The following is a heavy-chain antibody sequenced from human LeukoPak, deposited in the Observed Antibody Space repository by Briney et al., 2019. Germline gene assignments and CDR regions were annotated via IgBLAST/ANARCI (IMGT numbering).Heavy chain of an antibody. D-gene: IGHD2-15*01. CDR3: AREGRKSRGVDIVRKKETGYYYLDV. J-gene: IGHJ6*03. Sequence: GGSLRLSCAASGFTLSSYAMSWVRQAPGKGLEWVSAISDTGNTYHSDSVKSRFTISRDNAKNSRYLQMNSLRAEDTAVYYCAREGRKSRGVDIVRKKETGYYYLDVWGKGTTVAVSS. CDR1: GFTLSSYA. CDR2: ISDTGNT. V-gene: IGHV3-23*01.